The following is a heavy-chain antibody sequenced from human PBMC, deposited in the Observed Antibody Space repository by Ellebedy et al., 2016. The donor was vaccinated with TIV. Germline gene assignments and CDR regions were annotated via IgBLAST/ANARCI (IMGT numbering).Heavy chain of an antibody. J-gene: IGHJ4*02. CDR2: IDADGSST. CDR1: GFTFSSYY. CDR3: ARDRGYDTFDY. D-gene: IGHD5-12*01. Sequence: GESLKISCAASGFTFSSYYMQWVRQVPGKGLEWVSRIDADGSSTTYADSVTGRFASSRDNTKNSLYLEMNSLRVEDTAVYYCARDRGYDTFDYWGQGILVTVSS. V-gene: IGHV3-74*01.